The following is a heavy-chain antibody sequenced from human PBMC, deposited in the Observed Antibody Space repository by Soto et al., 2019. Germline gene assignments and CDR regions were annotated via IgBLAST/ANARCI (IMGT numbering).Heavy chain of an antibody. CDR3: ARDLRPQFDGGDFYYAMNV. J-gene: IGHJ6*02. CDR1: GGSLSNYA. CDR2: LIPIFDTA. D-gene: IGHD3-9*01. Sequence: QVQLTQSGAEVKKSGSSVKVSCKASGGSLSNYAISWVRQAPGQGLEWMGGLIPIFDTAKYAQNFQGRVTISADKSTTPADMEFTSLRSDDTAVYYCARDLRPQFDGGDFYYAMNVWGRGTSVTVSS. V-gene: IGHV1-69*06.